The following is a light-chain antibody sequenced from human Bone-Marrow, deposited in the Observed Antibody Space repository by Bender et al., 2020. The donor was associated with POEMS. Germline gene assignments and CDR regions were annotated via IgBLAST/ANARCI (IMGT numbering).Light chain of an antibody. CDR2: DVT. J-gene: IGLJ1*01. V-gene: IGLV2-11*01. CDR1: SSDVGGHNF. Sequence: SALTQPRSVSGSPGQSVTISCTGTSSDVGGHNFVSWYQQLPDIAPKLIIYDVTERPSGVPDRFSGSKSGNTASLTISGLQAEDEADYCCCSFSYSGGFTSVFGTGTRVTVL. CDR3: CSFSYSGGFTSV.